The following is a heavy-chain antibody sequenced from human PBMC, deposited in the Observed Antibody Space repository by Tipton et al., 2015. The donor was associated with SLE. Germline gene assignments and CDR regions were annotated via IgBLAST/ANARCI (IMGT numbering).Heavy chain of an antibody. CDR3: ARAFSSIAARPYHY. CDR2: INHSGST. D-gene: IGHD6-6*01. V-gene: IGHV4-39*07. CDR1: GGSISSSSYY. Sequence: LRLSCTVSGGSISSSSYYWGWIRQPPGKGLEWIGEINHSGSTNYNPSLKSRVTISIDTSQNQFSLKLSSVTAADTAVYYCARAFSSIAARPYHYWGQGTLVTVSS. J-gene: IGHJ4*02.